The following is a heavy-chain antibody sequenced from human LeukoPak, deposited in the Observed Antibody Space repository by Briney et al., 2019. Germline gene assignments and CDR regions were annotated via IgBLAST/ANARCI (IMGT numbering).Heavy chain of an antibody. V-gene: IGHV3-48*04. CDR1: GFTFSSYS. Sequence: GGSLRLSCAASGFTFSSYSMNWVRQAPGKGLEWVSYISSSSSSIYYADSVKGRFTISRDNAENSLYLQMNSLRAEDTAVYYCARGLDSMVRGVMLYWGQGTLVTVSS. CDR3: ARGLDSMVRGVMLY. J-gene: IGHJ4*02. D-gene: IGHD3-10*01. CDR2: ISSSSSSI.